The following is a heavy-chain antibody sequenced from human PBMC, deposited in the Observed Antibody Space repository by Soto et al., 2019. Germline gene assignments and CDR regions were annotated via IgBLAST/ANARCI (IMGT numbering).Heavy chain of an antibody. D-gene: IGHD2-15*01. J-gene: IGHJ4*02. V-gene: IGHV3-23*01. CDR3: AKESDISLFYFDD. Sequence: EVQLLESGGGLVQPGGSLRLSCAASTFTFSSYAMSWVRQAPGKGLEWVSTISGSGGSTYYADSVKGRFTISRDNSKSALYLQMNSLRAEDTAIYYCAKESDISLFYFDDWGQGTLGTVSS. CDR1: TFTFSSYA. CDR2: ISGSGGST.